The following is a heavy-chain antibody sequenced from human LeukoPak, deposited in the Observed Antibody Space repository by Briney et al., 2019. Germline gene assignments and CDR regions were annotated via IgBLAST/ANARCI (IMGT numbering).Heavy chain of an antibody. Sequence: SGGSLRLSCAASGFTVSSNYMTWVRQAPGKGLEWLSVLFGGGTIYYADSVKGRFVISRLNSENTLYLQMNSLRPEDTAVYYCARGIDRSYAFDIWGRGTMVTVSS. V-gene: IGHV3-53*04. D-gene: IGHD3-10*01. CDR1: GFTVSSNY. J-gene: IGHJ3*02. CDR2: LFGGGTI. CDR3: ARGIDRSYAFDI.